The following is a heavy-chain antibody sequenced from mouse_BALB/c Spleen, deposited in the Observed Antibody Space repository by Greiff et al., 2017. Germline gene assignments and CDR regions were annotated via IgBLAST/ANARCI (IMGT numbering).Heavy chain of an antibody. Sequence: EVKVVESGGGLVKPGGSLKLSCAASGFTFSSYAMSWVRQTPEKRLEWVASISSGGSTYYPDSVKGRFTISRDNARNILYLQMSSLRSEDTAMYYCARGLDYYGSSFDYWGQGTTLTVSS. J-gene: IGHJ2*01. CDR2: ISSGGST. CDR1: GFTFSSYA. D-gene: IGHD1-1*01. V-gene: IGHV5-6-5*01. CDR3: ARGLDYYGSSFDY.